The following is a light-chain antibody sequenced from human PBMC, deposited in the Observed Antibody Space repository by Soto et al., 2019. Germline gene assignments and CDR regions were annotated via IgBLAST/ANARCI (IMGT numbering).Light chain of an antibody. CDR3: QQLNTSTLT. Sequence: DIQFTQSPSFLSASVGDRVTITCRASQGISSYLAWYQQKPGKAPKLLIYAASTLQSGVLSRFSGSGSGTDFTLTISSLQPEDFATYYCQQLNTSTLTFGGGTKVDIK. CDR1: QGISSY. V-gene: IGKV1-9*01. CDR2: AAS. J-gene: IGKJ4*01.